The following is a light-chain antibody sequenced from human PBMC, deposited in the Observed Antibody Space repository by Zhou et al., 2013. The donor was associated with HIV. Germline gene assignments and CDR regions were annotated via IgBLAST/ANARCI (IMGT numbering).Light chain of an antibody. Sequence: DIQMTQSPSSLSASVGDRVTITCRASQSIDSLLNWYQHKPGKAPKLLIYAASSLQTGVPSRFSGSGSGTDFTLTINSLQPEDFATYYCQQSYSTPHTFGQGTKLGIK. V-gene: IGKV1-39*01. CDR1: QSIDSL. CDR2: AAS. J-gene: IGKJ2*01. CDR3: QQSYSTPHT.